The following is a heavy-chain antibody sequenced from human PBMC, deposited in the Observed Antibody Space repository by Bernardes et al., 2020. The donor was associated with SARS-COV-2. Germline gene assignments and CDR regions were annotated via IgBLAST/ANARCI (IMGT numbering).Heavy chain of an antibody. CDR3: AKLPYSGYDWFDY. J-gene: IGHJ4*02. D-gene: IGHD5-12*01. Sequence: GGSLRLSCAASGFTFDDYAMHWVRQAPGKGLEWVSGISWNSGSIGYADSVKGRFTISRDNAKNSLYLQMNSLRAEDTALYYCAKLPYSGYDWFDYWGQGTLVTVSS. CDR2: ISWNSGSI. CDR1: GFTFDDYA. V-gene: IGHV3-9*01.